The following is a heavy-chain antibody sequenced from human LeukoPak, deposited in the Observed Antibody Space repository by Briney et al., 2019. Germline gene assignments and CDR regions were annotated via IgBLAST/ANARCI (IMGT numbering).Heavy chain of an antibody. Sequence: GGSLRLSCAASGFTVSSYYMSWVRQAPGKGLEWVSVIYSGGSTYYADSVKGRFTISRDNSKNTLYLQMNSLRAEDTAVYYCARRRMGGAFDIWGQGTMVTVSS. CDR3: ARRRMGGAFDI. CDR1: GFTVSSYY. D-gene: IGHD3-16*01. J-gene: IGHJ3*02. V-gene: IGHV3-53*01. CDR2: IYSGGST.